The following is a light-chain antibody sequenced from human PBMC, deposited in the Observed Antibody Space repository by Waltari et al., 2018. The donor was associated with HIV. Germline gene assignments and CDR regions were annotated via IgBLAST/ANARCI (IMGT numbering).Light chain of an antibody. CDR3: QQYASSPIT. Sequence: EIVLTQSPGTLSLSPGERATLSCRASQSVRNNYLAWYQQKPGQAPRLIIHGSSTRATGIPDRFSGSGSGTDFTLTISRLGPEDFAVYYCQQYASSPITFGQGTRLEIK. V-gene: IGKV3-20*01. CDR2: GSS. J-gene: IGKJ5*01. CDR1: QSVRNNY.